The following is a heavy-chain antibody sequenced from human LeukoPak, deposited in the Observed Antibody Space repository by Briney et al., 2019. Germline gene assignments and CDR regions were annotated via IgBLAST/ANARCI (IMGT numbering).Heavy chain of an antibody. V-gene: IGHV3-74*01. Sequence: GGSLRLSCGASGFSFSSYWMHWVRQAPGKGLVWISRINSDGSTTSYADSVKGRFTISRDNAKNTLYLQMNSLRAEDTAVYYCARGNYYGQDYWGQGTLVTVSS. D-gene: IGHD3-10*01. J-gene: IGHJ4*02. CDR2: INSDGSTT. CDR1: GFSFSSYW. CDR3: ARGNYYGQDY.